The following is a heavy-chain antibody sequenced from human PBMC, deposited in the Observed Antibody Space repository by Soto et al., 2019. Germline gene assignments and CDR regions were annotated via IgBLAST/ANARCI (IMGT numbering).Heavy chain of an antibody. J-gene: IGHJ4*02. V-gene: IGHV1-69*04. Sequence: SVKVSCKASGGTFSSYTISWVRQAPGQGLEWMGRIIPILGIANYAQKFQGRVTITADKSTSTAYMELSSLRSEDTAVYYCAREGPKIWFGEFNLDYWGQGTLVTVSS. CDR2: IIPILGIA. CDR1: GGTFSSYT. CDR3: AREGPKIWFGEFNLDY. D-gene: IGHD3-10*01.